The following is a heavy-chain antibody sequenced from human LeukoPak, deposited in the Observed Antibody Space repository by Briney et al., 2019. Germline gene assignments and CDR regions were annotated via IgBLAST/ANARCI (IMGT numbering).Heavy chain of an antibody. V-gene: IGHV5-51*01. CDR3: ARLAYDSSGYYPYYFDY. D-gene: IGHD3-22*01. J-gene: IGHJ4*02. Sequence: GESLQISCKGSGYSFTSYWTGWVRQLPGKGLEWMGIIYPGDSDTRYSPSFQGQVTISADKSISTAYLQWSSLKASDTAMYYCARLAYDSSGYYPYYFDYWGQGTLVTVSS. CDR1: GYSFTSYW. CDR2: IYPGDSDT.